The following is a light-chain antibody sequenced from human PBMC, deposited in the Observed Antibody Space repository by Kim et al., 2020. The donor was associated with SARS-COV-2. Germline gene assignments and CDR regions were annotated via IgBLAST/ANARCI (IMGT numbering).Light chain of an antibody. CDR1: SIRSYY. J-gene: IGLJ2*01. V-gene: IGLV3-19*01. CDR3: NSRGSNDNVL. Sequence: VALGQTVRITCQGDSIRSYYATWYQQKTGQAPIVVIYGKNNRPSGIPDRFSGSSSGDTASLTITGTQAGDEADYYCNSRGSNDNVLFGGGTQLTVL. CDR2: GKN.